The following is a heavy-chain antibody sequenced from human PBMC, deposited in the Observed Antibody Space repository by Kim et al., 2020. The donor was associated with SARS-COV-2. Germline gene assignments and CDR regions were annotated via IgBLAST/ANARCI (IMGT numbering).Heavy chain of an antibody. V-gene: IGHV3-53*01. D-gene: IGHD4-17*01. CDR2: IYSGGST. CDR3: ARVHPDYGDYYLDY. Sequence: GGSLRLSCAASGFTVSSNYMSWVRQAPGKGLEWVSVIYSGGSTYYADSVKGRFTISRDNSKNTLYLQMNSLRAEDTAVYYCARVHPDYGDYYLDYWGQGTLVTVSS. J-gene: IGHJ4*02. CDR1: GFTVSSNY.